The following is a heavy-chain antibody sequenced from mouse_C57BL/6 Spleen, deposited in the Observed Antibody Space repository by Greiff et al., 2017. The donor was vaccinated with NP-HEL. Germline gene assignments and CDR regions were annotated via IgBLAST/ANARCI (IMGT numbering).Heavy chain of an antibody. CDR2: IDPSDSYT. D-gene: IGHD3-2*02. CDR3: ASGSGHYFDY. CDR1: GYTFTSYW. J-gene: IGHJ2*01. V-gene: IGHV1-50*01. Sequence: QVQLQQPGAELVKPGASVKLSCKASGYTFTSYWMQWVKQRPGQGLEWIGEIDPSDSYTNYNQKFKGKATLTVETSSSTAYMQLSSLTSEDSAVYYCASGSGHYFDYWGQGTTLTVSS.